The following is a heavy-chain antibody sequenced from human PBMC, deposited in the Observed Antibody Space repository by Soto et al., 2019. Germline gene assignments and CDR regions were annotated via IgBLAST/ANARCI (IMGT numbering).Heavy chain of an antibody. Sequence: GGSLRLSCAASGFTFSSYAMNWVRQAPGEGLEWVSVISDSGGSTHYADSVEGRFTISRDNSKNTLYLQMNGLTVEDTAVYYCARRRSGISDWWGQGTLVTVSS. CDR1: GFTFSSYA. CDR2: ISDSGGST. J-gene: IGHJ4*02. D-gene: IGHD1-26*01. V-gene: IGHV3-23*01. CDR3: ARRRSGISDW.